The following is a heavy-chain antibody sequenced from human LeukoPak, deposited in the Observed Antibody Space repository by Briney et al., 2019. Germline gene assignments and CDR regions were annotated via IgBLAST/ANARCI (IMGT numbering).Heavy chain of an antibody. CDR1: GFTFSSYG. CDR3: AKADSSGWLTTLDY. J-gene: IGHJ4*02. D-gene: IGHD6-19*01. CDR2: IRYDGSNK. Sequence: GGSLRLSCAASGFTFSSYGMHWVRQAPGMGREWVAFIRYDGSNKYYADSVKGRFTISRDNSKNTLYLQMNSLRAEDTAVYYCAKADSSGWLTTLDYWGQGTLVTVSS. V-gene: IGHV3-30*02.